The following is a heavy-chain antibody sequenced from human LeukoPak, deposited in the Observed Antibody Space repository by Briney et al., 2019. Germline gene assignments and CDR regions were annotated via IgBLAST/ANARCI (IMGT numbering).Heavy chain of an antibody. D-gene: IGHD1-14*01. CDR1: GFTFSSYA. J-gene: IGHJ4*02. CDR2: ISFDGSNK. V-gene: IGHV3-30-3*01. CDR3: ARDAPLTLRYFDY. Sequence: GGSLRLSCAASGFTFSSYAMHWVRQAPGKGLEWVAVISFDGSNKYYADSVKGRFTISRDNSKNTLYLQMYSLRAEDTASYYCARDAPLTLRYFDYWGQGTLVTVSS.